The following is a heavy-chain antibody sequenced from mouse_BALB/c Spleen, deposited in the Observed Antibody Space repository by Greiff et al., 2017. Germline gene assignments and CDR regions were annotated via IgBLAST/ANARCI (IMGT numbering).Heavy chain of an antibody. Sequence: EVMLVESGGGLVQPGGSLKLSCAASGFTFSSYTMSWVRQTPEKRLEWVAYISNGGGSTYYPDTVKGRFTISRDNAKNTLYLQMSSLKSEDTATYYCARHGWDGVYFDYWGQGTTLTVSS. D-gene: IGHD4-1*01. CDR1: GFTFSSYT. J-gene: IGHJ2*01. CDR3: ARHGWDGVYFDY. V-gene: IGHV5-12-2*01. CDR2: ISNGGGST.